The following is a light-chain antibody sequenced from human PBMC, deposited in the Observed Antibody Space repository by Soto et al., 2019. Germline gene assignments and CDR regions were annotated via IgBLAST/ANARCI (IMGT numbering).Light chain of an antibody. V-gene: IGLV1-40*01. CDR2: GDT. J-gene: IGLJ1*01. Sequence: QSVLTRPPSVSGAPGQRVTISCTGSSSNIGAGYDVHWYQQLPGTAPKLLIYGDTNRPSGVPDRFSGSKSATSASLAITGLQAEDEADYYCQSYESSPSGYVFGSGTKV. CDR1: SSNIGAGYD. CDR3: QSYESSPSGYV.